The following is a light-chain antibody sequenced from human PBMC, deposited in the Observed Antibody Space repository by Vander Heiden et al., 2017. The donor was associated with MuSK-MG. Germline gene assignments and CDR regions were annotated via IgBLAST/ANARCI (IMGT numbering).Light chain of an antibody. J-gene: IGKJ1*01. CDR1: QSLLHTDGKTY. Sequence: DVVMTQPPLSLSVTPGQPASISCKSSQSLLHTDGKTYLCWYLKKPGQPPQLLIHEVSNRCSGVPDRISGSGSGTDFTLKISRVEAEDVGVYYCRQSMQFPWTFGQGTKVEMK. CDR3: RQSMQFPWT. CDR2: EVS. V-gene: IGKV2D-29*01.